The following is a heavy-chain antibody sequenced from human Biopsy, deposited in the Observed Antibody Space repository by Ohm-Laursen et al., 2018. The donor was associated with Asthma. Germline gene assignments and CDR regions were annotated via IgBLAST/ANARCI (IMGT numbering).Heavy chain of an antibody. Sequence: SLRLSCTASGFSFSRYGMHWARQAPGKGLEWVAVISFDGINKYYGDSVKGRFTIARDNSKNTVYLQMNNLRAEDTAVYYCASYEVVTAILPMDVWGQGTTVTVSS. CDR2: ISFDGINK. CDR1: GFSFSRYG. D-gene: IGHD2-21*02. CDR3: ASYEVVTAILPMDV. J-gene: IGHJ6*02. V-gene: IGHV3-30*03.